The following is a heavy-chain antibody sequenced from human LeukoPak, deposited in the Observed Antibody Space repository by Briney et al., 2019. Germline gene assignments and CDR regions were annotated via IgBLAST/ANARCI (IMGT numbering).Heavy chain of an antibody. Sequence: SETLSLTCAVYGGSFSGDFWSWIRQSPGKGLEWIGEINHGGSTNYSPSLKSRVTISADTSQNQFSLKLSSVTAADTAVYYCASRKLGNDYWGQGTLVTVSS. CDR1: GGSFSGDF. D-gene: IGHD7-27*01. J-gene: IGHJ4*02. CDR2: INHGGST. CDR3: ASRKLGNDY. V-gene: IGHV4-34*01.